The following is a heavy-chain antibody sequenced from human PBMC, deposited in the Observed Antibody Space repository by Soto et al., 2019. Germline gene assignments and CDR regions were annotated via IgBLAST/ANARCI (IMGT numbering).Heavy chain of an antibody. CDR1: GYTFTSYA. CDR2: INAGNGNT. CDR3: ARVYSSSWLVDYYYMDV. J-gene: IGHJ6*03. Sequence: ASVKVSCKASGYTFTSYAMHWVRQAPGQRLEWMGWINAGNGNTKYSQKFQGRVTITRDTSASTAYMELSSLRSEDTAVYYCARVYSSSWLVDYYYMDVWGKGTTVTVSS. V-gene: IGHV1-3*01. D-gene: IGHD6-13*01.